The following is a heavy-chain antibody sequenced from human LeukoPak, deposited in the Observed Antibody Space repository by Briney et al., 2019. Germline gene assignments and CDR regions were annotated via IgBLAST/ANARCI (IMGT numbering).Heavy chain of an antibody. CDR2: IYHSRST. Sequence: SETLSLTCAVSGGSISSGGYSWSWIRQPPGKGLEWIGYIYHSRSTYYNPSLKSRVTISVDTSKSQFSLKLSSVTAADTAVYSCARQSLYSSGWLPPFDSWGQGTLVTVSS. V-gene: IGHV4-30-2*01. J-gene: IGHJ4*02. CDR3: ARQSLYSSGWLPPFDS. CDR1: GGSISSGGYS. D-gene: IGHD6-19*01.